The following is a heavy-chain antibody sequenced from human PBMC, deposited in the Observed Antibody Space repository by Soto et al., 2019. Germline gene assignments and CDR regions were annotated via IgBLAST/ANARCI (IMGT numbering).Heavy chain of an antibody. CDR1: VFTFSNVC. CDR2: IKSGTENETT. CDR3: VTVLPNAHSCFEY. D-gene: IGHD3-3*01. V-gene: IGHV3-15*01. Sequence: PGWSXRLSGSAIVFTFSNVCFIWFRHGPGKGLEWLGRIKSGTENETTDYASPARGRFIISRDDSKNMLYMQLNSLKSEDTGVYYCVTVLPNAHSCFEYWGQGTPVTVYS. J-gene: IGHJ4*02.